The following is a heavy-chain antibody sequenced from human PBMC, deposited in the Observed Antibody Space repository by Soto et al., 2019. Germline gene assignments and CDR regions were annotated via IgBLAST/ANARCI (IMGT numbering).Heavy chain of an antibody. J-gene: IGHJ5*02. CDR3: ARGGDIVVVEEPNWFDP. CDR2: IYYSGST. V-gene: IGHV4-59*01. D-gene: IGHD2-15*01. CDR1: GGSISSYY. Sequence: SETLSLTCTVSGGSISSYYWSWIRQPPGKGLEWIGYIYYSGSTNYNPSLKSRVTISVDTSKNQFSLKLSSVTAADTAVYYCARGGDIVVVEEPNWFDPWGQGTLVTVSS.